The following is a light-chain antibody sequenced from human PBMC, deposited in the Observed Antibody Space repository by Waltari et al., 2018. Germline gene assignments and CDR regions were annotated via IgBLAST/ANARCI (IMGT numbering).Light chain of an antibody. CDR2: DVT. V-gene: IGLV2-11*01. CDR1: NYDVGYYNY. J-gene: IGLJ3*02. CDR3: SSYSGTYTLL. Sequence: QSALTQPRSVSESPGQSVTISCTGTNYDVGYYNYVSWYQHHPGKAPKLMIYDVTQRPSGVPDRFSGSKYGNTASLTISGLQAEDEADYYCSSYSGTYTLLFGGGTKLTVL.